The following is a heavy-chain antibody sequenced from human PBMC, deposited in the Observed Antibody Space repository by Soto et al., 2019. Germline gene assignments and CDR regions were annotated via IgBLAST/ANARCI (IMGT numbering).Heavy chain of an antibody. V-gene: IGHV3-23*01. Sequence: EMQLLESGGGLVQPGGSLRLSCAASGFTFGNFAMSWVRQAPGKGLEWVSSISSSGGGAFYADSVKGRFTISRDNSKNTLSLQMNSLRAEDTAVYYCTRDAPGERPYYFYYYGMDVWGQGTTVTVSS. J-gene: IGHJ6*02. CDR2: ISSSGGGA. CDR3: TRDAPGERPYYFYYYGMDV. CDR1: GFTFGNFA.